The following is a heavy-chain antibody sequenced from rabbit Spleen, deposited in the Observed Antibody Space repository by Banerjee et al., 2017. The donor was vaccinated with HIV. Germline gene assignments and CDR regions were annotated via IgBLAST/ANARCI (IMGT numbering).Heavy chain of an antibody. CDR1: GVSFSISSY. V-gene: IGHV1S45*01. J-gene: IGHJ6*01. CDR3: ARDTSSSFSSYGMDL. Sequence: QEQLEESGGALVKPGASLTLTCTASGVSFSISSYMCWVRQAPGKGLEWIACIDSGSSGFTYFATWAKGRFTISKTSSTTVTLQMTRLTAADTATYFCARDTSSSFSSYGMDLWGQGTLVTVS. D-gene: IGHD1-1*01. CDR2: IDSGSSGFT.